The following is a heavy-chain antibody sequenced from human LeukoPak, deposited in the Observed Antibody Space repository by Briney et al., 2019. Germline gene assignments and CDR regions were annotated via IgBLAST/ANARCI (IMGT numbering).Heavy chain of an antibody. V-gene: IGHV4-39*07. J-gene: IGHJ5*02. Sequence: PSETLSLTCTVSGGSISSSSYYWGWIRQPPGKGLEWIGSIYYSGSTYYNPSLKSRVTISVDTSKNQFSLKLSSVTAADTAVYYCARSDYGDYQWNWFDPWGQGTLVTVSS. CDR2: IYYSGST. CDR1: GGSISSSSYY. CDR3: ARSDYGDYQWNWFDP. D-gene: IGHD4-17*01.